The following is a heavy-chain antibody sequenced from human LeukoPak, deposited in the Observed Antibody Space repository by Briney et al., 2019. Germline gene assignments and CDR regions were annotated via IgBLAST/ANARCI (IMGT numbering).Heavy chain of an antibody. CDR1: SYSISSGYY. V-gene: IGHV4-38-2*01. Sequence: SETLSLTCAVSSYSISSGYYWGWIRQPPGKGPEWIASMYHSGSTYYNPSLKDRVTISVDTSKNHFSLNLSPVTAADTAVYYCARSWNYGRAAEAFDIWGQGTMITVSS. CDR3: ARSWNYGRAAEAFDI. J-gene: IGHJ3*02. D-gene: IGHD1-7*01. CDR2: MYHSGST.